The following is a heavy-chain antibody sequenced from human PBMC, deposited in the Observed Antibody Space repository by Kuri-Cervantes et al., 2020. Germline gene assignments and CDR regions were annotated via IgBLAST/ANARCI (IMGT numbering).Heavy chain of an antibody. J-gene: IGHJ3*02. CDR1: GFTFSSDG. Sequence: LSLTCAASGFTFSSDGMHWVRQAPGKGLEWVAVISYDGSNKYYADSVKGRFTISRDNSKNTLYLQMNSLRAEDTAVYYCARDHYDSSCYPWAGDAFDIWGQGTMVTVSS. V-gene: IGHV3-30*03. CDR3: ARDHYDSSCYPWAGDAFDI. CDR2: ISYDGSNK. D-gene: IGHD3-22*01.